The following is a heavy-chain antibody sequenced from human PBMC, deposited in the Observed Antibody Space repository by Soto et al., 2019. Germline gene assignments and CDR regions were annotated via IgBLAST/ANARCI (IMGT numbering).Heavy chain of an antibody. V-gene: IGHV3-74*02. Sequence: EVQLVESGGGLVQPGESLTLSCAASGFPFSSYWMHWVRQAPGKGLVWVSGIKSDGRGTYYADAVQDRFTISRDNARNTFNVQTNSLRVEDTAVYCGASGAGDRYEGNCYLGRHWGQGTLVTVSS. D-gene: IGHD2-21*01. CDR2: IKSDGRGT. CDR1: GFPFSSYW. CDR3: ASGAGDRYEGNCYLGRH. J-gene: IGHJ4*02.